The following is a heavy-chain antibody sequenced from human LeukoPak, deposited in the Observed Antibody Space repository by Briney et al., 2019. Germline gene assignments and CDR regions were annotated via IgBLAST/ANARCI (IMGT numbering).Heavy chain of an antibody. CDR2: MNPNSGNT. V-gene: IGHV1-8*01. J-gene: IGHJ4*02. D-gene: IGHD5-24*01. Sequence: GASVKVSCKASGYTFTSYDINWVRQATGQGLEWMGWMNPNSGNTRYAQKFQGRVTMTRNTSISTAFMELSSLRSEDTAVYYCARRNTIMVAGLDYWGQGTLVTVSS. CDR1: GYTFTSYD. CDR3: ARRNTIMVAGLDY.